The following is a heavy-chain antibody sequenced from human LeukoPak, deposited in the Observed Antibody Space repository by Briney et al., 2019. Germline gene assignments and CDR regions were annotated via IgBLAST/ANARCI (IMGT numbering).Heavy chain of an antibody. CDR3: ARGDSSPYYYYYMDV. J-gene: IGHJ6*03. CDR2: IYYSGST. CDR1: GGSLSSYY. V-gene: IGHV4-59*01. Sequence: SETLSLTCTVSGGSLSSYYWSWIRQPPGKGLEWIGYIYYSGSTNYNPSLKSRVTISVDTSKNQFSLKLSSVTAADTAVYYCARGDSSPYYYYYMDVWGKGTTVTVSS. D-gene: IGHD3-22*01.